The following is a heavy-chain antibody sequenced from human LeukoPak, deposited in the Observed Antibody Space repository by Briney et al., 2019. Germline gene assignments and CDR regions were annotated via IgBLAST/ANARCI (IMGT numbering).Heavy chain of an antibody. J-gene: IGHJ6*03. V-gene: IGHV3-7*01. CDR2: IKQDGSEK. CDR3: ARVQRGYSYNPLGYYYYYMDV. CDR1: GFTFSSYW. D-gene: IGHD5-18*01. Sequence: PGGSLRLSCAASGFTFSSYWMSWVRQAPGKGLEWVANIKQDGSEKYYMDSVKGRFTISRDNAKKSLYLQMNSLRAEDTAVYYCARVQRGYSYNPLGYYYYYMDVWGKGTTVTVSS.